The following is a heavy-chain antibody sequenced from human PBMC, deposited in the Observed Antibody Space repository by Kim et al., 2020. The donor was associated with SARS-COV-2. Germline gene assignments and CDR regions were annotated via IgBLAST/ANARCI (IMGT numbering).Heavy chain of an antibody. V-gene: IGHV4-59*01. CDR1: GGSISSYY. J-gene: IGHJ3*02. CDR2: IYYSGST. CDR3: ARVVVAASHLFAFGI. Sequence: SETLSLTCTVYGGSISSYYWSWIRQPPGKGLEWIGYIYYSGSTNYNPSLKSRVTISVDTSKNQFSLKLSSVTAADTAVYYCARVVVAASHLFAFGIWGQGTMVPVSS. D-gene: IGHD2-15*01.